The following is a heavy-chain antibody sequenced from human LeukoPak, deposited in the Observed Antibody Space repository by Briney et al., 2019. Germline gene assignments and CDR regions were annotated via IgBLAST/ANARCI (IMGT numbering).Heavy chain of an antibody. CDR3: ARNGISGYYYMDV. CDR1: GYSFTSYW. V-gene: IGHV5-51*01. CDR2: IYPGDSDT. J-gene: IGHJ6*03. D-gene: IGHD3-10*01. Sequence: GESRKISCKGSGYSFTSYWIGWVRQMPGKGLEWMGIIYPGDSDTRYSPFFQGQVTISADKSISTAYLQWSSLKASDTAMYYCARNGISGYYYMDVWGKGTTVTVSS.